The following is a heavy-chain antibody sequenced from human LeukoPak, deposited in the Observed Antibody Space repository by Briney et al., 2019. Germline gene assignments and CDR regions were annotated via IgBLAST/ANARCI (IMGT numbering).Heavy chain of an antibody. Sequence: AGRSLRLSCAASGFTFDDYAMHWVRQAPGKGLEWVSGISWNSGCIGYADSVKGRFTISRDNAKNSLYLQMNSLRAEDTALYYCAKDIRAGTTGGEGFDYWGQGTLVTVSS. V-gene: IGHV3-9*01. D-gene: IGHD1-1*01. CDR3: AKDIRAGTTGGEGFDY. CDR2: ISWNSGCI. J-gene: IGHJ4*02. CDR1: GFTFDDYA.